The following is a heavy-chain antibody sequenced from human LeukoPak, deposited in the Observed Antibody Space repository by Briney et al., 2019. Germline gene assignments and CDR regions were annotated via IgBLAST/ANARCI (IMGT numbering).Heavy chain of an antibody. CDR3: SRSTHSGSYSVYFDY. J-gene: IGHJ4*02. CDR1: GYSISSGYY. D-gene: IGHD1-26*01. CDR2: IYHSGST. Sequence: PSETLSLTCTVSGYSISSGYYWGWIRQPPGKGLEWIVSIYHSGSTYYNPSLKSRVTISVDTSKNQFSLKLSSVTAADTAVYYCSRSTHSGSYSVYFDYWGQGTLVTVSS. V-gene: IGHV4-38-2*02.